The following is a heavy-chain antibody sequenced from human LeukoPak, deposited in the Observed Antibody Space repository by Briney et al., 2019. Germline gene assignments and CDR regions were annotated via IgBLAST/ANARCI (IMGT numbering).Heavy chain of an antibody. Sequence: QPGGSLRLSCAASGFTFSSYAMSWVRQAPGKGLEWVSAISGSGGSTYYADSVKGRFTISRDNSKNTLYLQMNSLRAEDTAVYYCAKDPLYYYDSSGYGAFDIWGQGTMVTVPS. V-gene: IGHV3-23*01. CDR3: AKDPLYYYDSSGYGAFDI. CDR2: ISGSGGST. J-gene: IGHJ3*02. D-gene: IGHD3-22*01. CDR1: GFTFSSYA.